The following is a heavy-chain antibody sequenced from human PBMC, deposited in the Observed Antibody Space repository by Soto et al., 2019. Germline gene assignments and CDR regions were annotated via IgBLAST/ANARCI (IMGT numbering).Heavy chain of an antibody. CDR3: AREGRYYASGRFWWFDP. Sequence: SETLSLTCAVYGGSFSDYYWSWIRQPPGKGLEWIGGINHSGSTNYNPSLKSRVTISVDTSKNQFSLKLSSVTAADTAVYYCAREGRYYASGRFWWFDPWGQGTLVTVSS. D-gene: IGHD3-10*01. J-gene: IGHJ5*02. V-gene: IGHV4-34*01. CDR2: INHSGST. CDR1: GGSFSDYY.